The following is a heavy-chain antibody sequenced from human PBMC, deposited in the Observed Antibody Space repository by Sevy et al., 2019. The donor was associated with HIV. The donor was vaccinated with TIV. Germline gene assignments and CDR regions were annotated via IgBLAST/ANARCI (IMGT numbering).Heavy chain of an antibody. J-gene: IGHJ4*02. Sequence: ASVKVSCKASGYTFTGYYMHWVRQAPGQGLEWMGRINPNSGGTNYAQKFQGRVTMTRDTSISTAYMELGRLRSDDTAVYYCARARYSSLTHFDYWGQGTLVTVSS. CDR3: ARARYSSLTHFDY. V-gene: IGHV1-2*06. CDR2: INPNSGGT. D-gene: IGHD6-13*01. CDR1: GYTFTGYY.